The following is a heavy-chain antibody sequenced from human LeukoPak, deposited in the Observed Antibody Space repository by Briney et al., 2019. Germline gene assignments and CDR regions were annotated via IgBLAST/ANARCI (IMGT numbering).Heavy chain of an antibody. CDR2: ISSSSYI. CDR1: GFTFSSYS. CDR3: ARGGQSDFWSGHKDY. Sequence: GGSLRLSCAASGFTFSSYSMNWVRQAPGKGLEWVSSISSSSYIYYADSVKGRFTISRDNAKNSLYLQMNSLRAEDTAVYYCARGGQSDFWSGHKDYWGQGTLVTVSS. J-gene: IGHJ4*02. V-gene: IGHV3-21*01. D-gene: IGHD3-3*01.